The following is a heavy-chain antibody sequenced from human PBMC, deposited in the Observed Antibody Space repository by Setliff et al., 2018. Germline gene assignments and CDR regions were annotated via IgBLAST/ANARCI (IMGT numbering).Heavy chain of an antibody. D-gene: IGHD5-12*01. CDR3: ARVRKGYSGYDFGDY. J-gene: IGHJ4*02. V-gene: IGHV4-34*01. Sequence: SETLSLTCAVYGGSFSGYYWSWIRQPPGKGLEWIGEINHSGSTNYNPSLKSRVTISLDTSRNQFSLKLRSVTAADTAVYYCARVRKGYSGYDFGDYWGQGTLVTVSS. CDR2: INHSGST. CDR1: GGSFSGYY.